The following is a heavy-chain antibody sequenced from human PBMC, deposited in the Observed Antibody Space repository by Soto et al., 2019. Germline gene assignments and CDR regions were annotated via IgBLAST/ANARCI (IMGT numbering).Heavy chain of an antibody. D-gene: IGHD5-12*01. Sequence: VSGPTLVNPTQTLTLTCTFSGFSLSTSGVGVGWIRQPPGKALEWLALIYWNDDKRYSPSLKSRLTITKDTSKNQVVLTMTNMDPVDTATYYCAHTANAGDGYNYATRIFDYWGQGTLVTVSS. CDR3: AHTANAGDGYNYATRIFDY. J-gene: IGHJ4*02. V-gene: IGHV2-5*01. CDR1: GFSLSTSGVG. CDR2: IYWNDDK.